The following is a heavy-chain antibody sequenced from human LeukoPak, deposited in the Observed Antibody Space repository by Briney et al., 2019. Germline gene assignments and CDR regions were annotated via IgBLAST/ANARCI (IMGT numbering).Heavy chain of an antibody. V-gene: IGHV3-21*01. CDR1: GFTFSSYS. Sequence: GGSLRLSCAASGFTFSSYSMNWVRQAPGKGLGWVSSISSSSSYIYYADSVKGRFTISRDNAKNSLYLQMNSLRAEDTAVYYCARGGLIAAAGTALGYWGQGTLVTVSS. CDR2: ISSSSSYI. J-gene: IGHJ4*02. CDR3: ARGGLIAAAGTALGY. D-gene: IGHD6-13*01.